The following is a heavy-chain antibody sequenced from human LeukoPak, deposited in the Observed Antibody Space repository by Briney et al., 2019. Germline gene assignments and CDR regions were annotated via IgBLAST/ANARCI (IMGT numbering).Heavy chain of an antibody. D-gene: IGHD3-10*01. Sequence: PSETLSLTCAVYDESFRGYYCSWIRQPPRKGLEWIGEIDHSGSTNYNPSLQSRVTISVDTSKNQFSLKVSSVSAADTAVYYCARGNRPYGEHEAFDIWGHGTTVTVSP. J-gene: IGHJ3*02. CDR1: DESFRGYY. CDR3: ARGNRPYGEHEAFDI. CDR2: IDHSGST. V-gene: IGHV4-34*01.